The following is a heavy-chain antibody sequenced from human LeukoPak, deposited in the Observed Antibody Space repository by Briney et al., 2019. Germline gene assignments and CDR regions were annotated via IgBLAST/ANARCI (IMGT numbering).Heavy chain of an antibody. Sequence: SETLSLTCTVSGGSISSYYWSWIRQPPGKGLEWIGYIYYSGSTNYNPSLKSRVTISVDTSKNQFSLKLSSVTAADTAVYYCARGVYDILTGSQWTLDYWGQGTLVTVSS. CDR3: ARGVYDILTGSQWTLDY. CDR2: IYYSGST. CDR1: GGSISSYY. J-gene: IGHJ4*02. V-gene: IGHV4-59*01. D-gene: IGHD3-9*01.